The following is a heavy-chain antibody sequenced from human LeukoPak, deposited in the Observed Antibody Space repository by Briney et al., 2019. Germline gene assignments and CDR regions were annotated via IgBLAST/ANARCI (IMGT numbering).Heavy chain of an antibody. V-gene: IGHV4-34*01. CDR3: ARLRADYVWGSYRSNFDY. CDR1: GGSFSGYY. CDR2: INHRGST. Sequence: SETLSLTCAVYGGSFSGYYWSWIRQPPGKGLEWIGEINHRGSTNYNPSLKSRVTISVDTSKIQFSLKLSSVTAADTAVYYCARLRADYVWGSYRSNFDYWGQGTLVTVSS. D-gene: IGHD3-16*02. J-gene: IGHJ4*02.